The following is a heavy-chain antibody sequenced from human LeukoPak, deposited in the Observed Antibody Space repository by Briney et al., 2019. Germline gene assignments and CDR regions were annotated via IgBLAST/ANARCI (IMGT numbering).Heavy chain of an antibody. CDR1: GYTFTSYG. Sequence: GASVKVSCKASGYTFTSYGISWVRQAPGQRLEWMGWINAGNGNTKYSQKFQGRVTITRDTSASTAYMELSSLRSEDTAVYYCARDPYSSGWNLYYYYYGMDVWGQGTTVTVSS. D-gene: IGHD6-19*01. J-gene: IGHJ6*02. V-gene: IGHV1-3*01. CDR2: INAGNGNT. CDR3: ARDPYSSGWNLYYYYYGMDV.